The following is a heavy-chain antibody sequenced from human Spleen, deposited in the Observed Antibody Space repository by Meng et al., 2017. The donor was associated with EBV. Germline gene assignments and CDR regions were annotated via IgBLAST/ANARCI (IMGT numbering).Heavy chain of an antibody. CDR1: EFTFSSYW. CDR2: INEDGATT. D-gene: IGHD1-14*01. V-gene: IGHV3-74*03. J-gene: IGHJ4*02. CDR3: SRDLAGSDDY. Sequence: HLVEXXXXXVQPGGXXXLSCAASEFTFSSYWMHWARQAPGEGLVWVSRINEDGATTTYADSVKGRFTISRDNAKNTLYLQMNSLRAEDTAVYYCSRDLAGSDDYWGQGTLVTVSS.